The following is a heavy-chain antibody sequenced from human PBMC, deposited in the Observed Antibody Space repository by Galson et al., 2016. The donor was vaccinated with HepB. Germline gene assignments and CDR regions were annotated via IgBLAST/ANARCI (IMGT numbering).Heavy chain of an antibody. J-gene: IGHJ3*01. CDR2: ISTDGVSK. CDR3: VRGQFSSGKGDVFDQ. D-gene: IGHD6-19*01. CDR1: GPSYV. V-gene: IGHV3-30*11. Sequence: SLRLSCAMSGPSYVPHWVRQAPGKGLEWVAAISTDGVSKYYADSVKGRFSISRDTVKETQTLQMDSLRVEDTAMYYCVRGQFSSGKGDVFDQWGQGTMVIVS.